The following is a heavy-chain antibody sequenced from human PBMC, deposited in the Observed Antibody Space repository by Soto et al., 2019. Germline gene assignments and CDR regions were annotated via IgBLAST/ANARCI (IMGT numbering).Heavy chain of an antibody. CDR1: GYAFTTYG. Sequence: QVHLVQSGAEVKKPGASVKVSCQGSGYAFTTYGITWVRQAPGQGLEWMGWISAHNGNTNYAQKLQGRVTVTRDTSTSTAYMELRSPRYDDPAVYYCARGRYGDYWGQGALVTVSS. J-gene: IGHJ4*02. CDR3: ARGRYGDY. D-gene: IGHD1-1*01. CDR2: ISAHNGNT. V-gene: IGHV1-18*01.